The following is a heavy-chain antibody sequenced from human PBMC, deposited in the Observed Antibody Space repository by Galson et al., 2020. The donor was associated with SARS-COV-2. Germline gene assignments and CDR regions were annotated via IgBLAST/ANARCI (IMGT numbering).Heavy chain of an antibody. CDR1: GFTFSSYA. Sequence: GESLKISCAASGFTFSSYAMHWVRQAPGKGLEWVAVISYDGINKYYADSVKGRFTISRDNSKNTLYLQMNSLRAEDTAVYYCASDQAVVAATPFDYWGQGTLVTVAS. D-gene: IGHD2-15*01. J-gene: IGHJ4*02. V-gene: IGHV3-30*04. CDR2: ISYDGINK. CDR3: ASDQAVVAATPFDY.